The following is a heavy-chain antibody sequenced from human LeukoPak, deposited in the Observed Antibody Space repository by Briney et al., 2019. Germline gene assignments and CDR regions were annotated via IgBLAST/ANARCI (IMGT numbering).Heavy chain of an antibody. V-gene: IGHV3-23*01. J-gene: IGHJ4*02. CDR2: ISGSGGST. CDR1: GFTFSSYA. D-gene: IGHD6-13*01. CDR3: AKLPAAATPLFDY. Sequence: GGSLRLSCAASGFTFSSYAMSWVRQAPGKGLEWVSAISGSGGSTYYADSVKGRFTISRDNSKNTLYLQMNSLRPEDTPLYYCAKLPAAATPLFDYWGQGTLVTVSS.